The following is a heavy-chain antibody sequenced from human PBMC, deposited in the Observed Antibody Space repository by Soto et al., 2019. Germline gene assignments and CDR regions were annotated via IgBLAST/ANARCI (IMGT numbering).Heavy chain of an antibody. V-gene: IGHV3-48*02. CDR3: ARVKEAMIVYDFDI. Sequence: EVQLVESGGGLVQPGGSLRLSCATSGFTFSSYSMNWVRQAPGKGLEWVSYISSSSSTIYYADSVKGRFTISRDNAKNSLYLQMNSLRDEDTAVYYCARVKEAMIVYDFDIWGQGTMVTVSS. CDR2: ISSSSSTI. D-gene: IGHD3-22*01. CDR1: GFTFSSYS. J-gene: IGHJ3*02.